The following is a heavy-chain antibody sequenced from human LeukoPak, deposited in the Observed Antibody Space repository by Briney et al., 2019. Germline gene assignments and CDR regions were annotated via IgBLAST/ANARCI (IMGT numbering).Heavy chain of an antibody. CDR1: GFTFSSYA. Sequence: GGSLRLSCAASGFTFSSYAMSWVRQAPGEGLEWVSAISGSGGSTYYADSVKGRFTISRDNSKNTLYLQMNSLRAEDTAVYYCAKDGMTTVDDYHYYYYMDVWGKGTTVTVSS. V-gene: IGHV3-23*01. D-gene: IGHD4-11*01. J-gene: IGHJ6*03. CDR3: AKDGMTTVDDYHYYYYMDV. CDR2: ISGSGGST.